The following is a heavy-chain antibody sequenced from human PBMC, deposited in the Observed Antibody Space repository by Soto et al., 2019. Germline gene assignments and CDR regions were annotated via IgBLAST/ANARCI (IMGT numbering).Heavy chain of an antibody. CDR3: AKRLSYYYGSGSYYNYFDY. V-gene: IGHV3-23*01. J-gene: IGHJ4*02. CDR1: GFTFSSYA. Sequence: GGSLRLSCAASGFTFSSYAMSWVRQAPGKGLEWVSAISGSGGSTYYADSVKGRFTISRDNSKNTLYLQMDSLRAEDTAVYYCAKRLSYYYGSGSYYNYFDYWGQGTLVTVSS. D-gene: IGHD3-10*01. CDR2: ISGSGGST.